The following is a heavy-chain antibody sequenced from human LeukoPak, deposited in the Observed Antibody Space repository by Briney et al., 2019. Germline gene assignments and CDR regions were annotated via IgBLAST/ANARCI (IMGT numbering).Heavy chain of an antibody. CDR2: SYLSENT. CDR3: ARSSYRLVPPDY. J-gene: IGHJ4*02. D-gene: IGHD6-19*01. V-gene: IGHV4-61*10. CDR1: GGSISSDIYD. Sequence: PSETLSLTCTVSGGSISSDIYDWAWIRQPAGKGLDWIGHSYLSENTNYNPSLNSRVTISVDTSKNQFSLKLSSVTAAGTAVYYCARSSYRLVPPDYWGQGTLVTVSS.